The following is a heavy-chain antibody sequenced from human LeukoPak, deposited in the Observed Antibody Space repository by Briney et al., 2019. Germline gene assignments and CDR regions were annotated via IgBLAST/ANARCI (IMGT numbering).Heavy chain of an antibody. CDR1: GGSISSGGYY. D-gene: IGHD3-22*01. CDR2: IYHSGST. J-gene: IGHJ4*02. Sequence: SETLSLTCSVSGGSISSGGYYWSWIRQPPGKGLEWIGYIYHSGSTYYNPSLKSRVTISVDRSKNQFSLKLSSVTAADTAVYYCARANYYDSSGAFDYWGQGTLVTVSS. V-gene: IGHV4-30-2*01. CDR3: ARANYYDSSGAFDY.